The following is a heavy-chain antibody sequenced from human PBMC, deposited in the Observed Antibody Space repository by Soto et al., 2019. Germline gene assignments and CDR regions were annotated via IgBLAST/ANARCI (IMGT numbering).Heavy chain of an antibody. D-gene: IGHD3-22*01. V-gene: IGHV1-18*01. CDR3: AREGPGGYYYDY. J-gene: IGHJ4*02. CDR2: ISAYNGNT. CDR1: GYTFTSYG. Sequence: AASVKVSCKAAGYTFTSYGISWVRQAPGQGLEWMGWISAYNGNTNYAQKLQGRVTMTTDTSTSTSYMELRSLRSDDTAVYYCAREGPGGYYYDYWGQGTLVTVSS.